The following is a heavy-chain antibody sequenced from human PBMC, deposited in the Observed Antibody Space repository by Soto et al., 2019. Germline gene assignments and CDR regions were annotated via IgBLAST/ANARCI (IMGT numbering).Heavy chain of an antibody. J-gene: IGHJ6*02. CDR1: GFTFSNYA. V-gene: IGHV3-30-3*01. CDR2: ISYDGSNK. D-gene: IGHD2-15*01. CDR3: ARDYSYQRSMDV. Sequence: QGQLVESGGGVVQPGRSLRLSCAASGFTFSNYAIHWVRQAPGKGLEWVAVISYDGSNKYYTDSVKGRFIISRDNSENTRYRQMSRLRAEDTAVYYCARDYSYQRSMDVWGQGTTVTVSS.